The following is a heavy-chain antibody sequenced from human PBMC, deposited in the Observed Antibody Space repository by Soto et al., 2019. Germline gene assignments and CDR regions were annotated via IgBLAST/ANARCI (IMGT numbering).Heavy chain of an antibody. D-gene: IGHD2-21*01. J-gene: IGHJ5*02. CDR3: ARGERKGIISWFDP. CDR1: GASIRSTDYY. CDR2: VYYTGST. Sequence: SETLSLTCTVSGASIRSTDYYWSWIRQAPGKGLEWIGYVYYTGSTYYNPSLMSRLTISVDTSKNEFSLKLTSVSAADTAVYFCARGERKGIISWFDPWGQGTPVTVSS. V-gene: IGHV4-30-4*01.